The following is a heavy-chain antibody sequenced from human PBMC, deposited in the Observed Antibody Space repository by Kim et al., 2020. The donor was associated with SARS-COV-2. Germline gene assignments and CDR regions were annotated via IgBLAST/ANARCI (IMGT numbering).Heavy chain of an antibody. CDR2: MHYSGRA. CDR3: ARFQHGSGSYLDPFDI. Sequence: SETLSLTCTLSGGSLSPYYWSWIRQPPGTGLEWIGYMHYSGRANYSPSLKSRVAISVDTSKNHFSLNLTSVTAADTAKYFCARFQHGSGSYLDPFDIWGQGTLVTVSS. D-gene: IGHD3-10*01. CDR1: GGSLSPYY. J-gene: IGHJ3*02. V-gene: IGHV4-59*01.